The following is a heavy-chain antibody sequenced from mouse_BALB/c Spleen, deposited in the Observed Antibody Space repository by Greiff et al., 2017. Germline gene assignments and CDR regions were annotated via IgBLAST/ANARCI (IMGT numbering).Heavy chain of an antibody. D-gene: IGHD1-1*01. J-gene: IGHJ4*01. CDR3: ARSSYYYGSSDAMDY. V-gene: IGHV2-6-7*01. CDR2: IWGDGST. Sequence: VQLQESGPGLVAPSQSLSITCTVSGFSLTGYGVNWVRQPPGKGLEWLGMIWGDGSTDYNSALKSRLSISKDNSKSQVFLKMNSLQTDDTARYYCARSSYYYGSSDAMDYWGQGTSVTVSS. CDR1: GFSLTGYG.